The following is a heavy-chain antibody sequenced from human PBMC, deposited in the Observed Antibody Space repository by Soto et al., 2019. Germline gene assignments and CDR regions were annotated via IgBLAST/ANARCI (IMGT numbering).Heavy chain of an antibody. J-gene: IGHJ3*02. CDR1: GGIFSSFT. CDR3: ARYWSAGTFYGAFDI. D-gene: IGHD2-15*01. CDR2: IIPIFDTP. Sequence: QVQLVQSGAEAGKPGSSVKVSCRASGGIFSSFTISWVRQAPGQGLEWLGGIIPIFDTPTYAQNFQGRVTITADKSTNTVYMELSSLRPEDTATYYCARYWSAGTFYGAFDIWGQGTTVIVS. V-gene: IGHV1-69*06.